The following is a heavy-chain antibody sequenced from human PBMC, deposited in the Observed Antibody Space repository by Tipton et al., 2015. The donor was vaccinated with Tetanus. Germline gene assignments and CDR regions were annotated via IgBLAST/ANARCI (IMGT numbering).Heavy chain of an antibody. CDR2: IYYSGST. D-gene: IGHD4-23*01. CDR1: GGSISSYY. J-gene: IGHJ6*02. CDR3: ARDLRDYGGNSYYYYGMDV. Sequence: TLSPTCAVYGGSISSYYWSWIRQPPGKGLEWIGYIYYSGSTNYNPSLKSRVTISVDTSKNQFSLKLSSVTAADTAVYYCARDLRDYGGNSYYYYGMDVWGQGTTVTVSS. V-gene: IGHV4-59*01.